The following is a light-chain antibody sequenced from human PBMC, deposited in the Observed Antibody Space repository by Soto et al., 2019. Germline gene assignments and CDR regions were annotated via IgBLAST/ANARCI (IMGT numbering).Light chain of an antibody. J-gene: IGKJ4*01. CDR1: QSISSY. CDR2: AAS. V-gene: IGKV1-39*01. CDR3: QQSYNTPRT. Sequence: DIQMTQSPSSLSASVGDRVTITCRASQSISSYLNWYQQKPGKAPKLLIYAASSLQGGVPSRFSGSGSGTDFTLKISILQPEDFATYYCQQSYNTPRTFGEGTPVE.